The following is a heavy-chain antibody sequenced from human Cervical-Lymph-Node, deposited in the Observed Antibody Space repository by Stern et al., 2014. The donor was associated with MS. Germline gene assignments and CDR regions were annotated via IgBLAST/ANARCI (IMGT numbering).Heavy chain of an antibody. CDR3: ARGTASPGLDY. J-gene: IGHJ4*02. V-gene: IGHV3-7*01. CDR2: MNQDGSEI. CDR1: GFTFSNYW. Sequence: EVHLVESGGGLVQPGGSLRLSCAASGFTFSNYWMNWVRQSPITGLEWVATMNQDGSEIYSVDSVKGRFTISRDNAKNSLYLQMNSLRAEDTAVYYCARGTASPGLDYWGQGTLVTVSS.